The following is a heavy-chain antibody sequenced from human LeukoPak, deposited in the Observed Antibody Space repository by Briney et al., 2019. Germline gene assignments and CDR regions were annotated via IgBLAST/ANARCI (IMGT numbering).Heavy chain of an antibody. CDR1: GYTFSDYY. V-gene: IGHV1-2*02. D-gene: IGHD6-13*01. CDR2: INPNRGDT. CDR3: VKSAQYSSAWFTGCFDY. J-gene: IGHJ4*02. Sequence: GASVKVSCKASGYTFSDYYLHWVRQAPGQGLEGMVWINPNRGDTHYAQMFQGRVALTRDTSINTAHMELRRLRSDDTAVYYCVKSAQYSSAWFTGCFDYWGQGAQVTVSS.